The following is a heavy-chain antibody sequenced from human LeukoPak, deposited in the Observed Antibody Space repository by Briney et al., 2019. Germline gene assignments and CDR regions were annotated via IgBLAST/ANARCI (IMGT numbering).Heavy chain of an antibody. D-gene: IGHD3-16*02. J-gene: IGHJ4*02. CDR3: ARDDDEYVWGSYRY. CDR1: GGSISSYY. V-gene: IGHV4-59*01. Sequence: SETLSLTCTVSGGSISSYYWSWIRQPPGKGLEWIGYIYYSGSTNYNPSLKSRVTISVDTSKNQFSLKLSSVTAADTVVYYCARDDDEYVWGSYRYWGQGTLVTVSS. CDR2: IYYSGST.